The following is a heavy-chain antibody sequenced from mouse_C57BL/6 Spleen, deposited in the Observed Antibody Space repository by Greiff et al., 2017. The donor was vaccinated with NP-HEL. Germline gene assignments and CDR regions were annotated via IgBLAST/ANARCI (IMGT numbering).Heavy chain of an antibody. CDR3: TRRAGTGYFDY. CDR2: IDPETGGT. V-gene: IGHV1-15*01. D-gene: IGHD3-3*01. J-gene: IGHJ2*01. Sequence: QVQLKQSGAELVRPGASVTLSCKASGYTFTDYEMHWVKQTPVHGLEWIGAIDPETGGTAYNQKFTGKAILTADKSSSTAYMEHRSLTSDDSAVYYCTRRAGTGYFDYWGQGTTLTVSS. CDR1: GYTFTDYE.